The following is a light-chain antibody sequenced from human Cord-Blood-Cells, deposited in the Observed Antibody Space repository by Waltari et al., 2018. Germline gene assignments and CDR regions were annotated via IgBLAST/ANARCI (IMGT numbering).Light chain of an antibody. CDR3: SSYAGSNNYV. CDR2: EVS. CDR1: SSDVGGYNY. Sequence: QSALTQPPSASGSPGLSVTISCTGTSSDVGGYNYVSWYQQHPGKAPKLMIYEVSKRPSGVPDRFSGSKSGNTASLTVSGLQAEDEADYYCSSYAGSNNYVLGTGTKVTVL. J-gene: IGLJ1*01. V-gene: IGLV2-8*01.